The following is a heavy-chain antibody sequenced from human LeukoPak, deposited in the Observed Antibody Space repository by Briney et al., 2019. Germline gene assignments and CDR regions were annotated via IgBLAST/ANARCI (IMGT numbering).Heavy chain of an antibody. CDR3: ALRQDYYDSSGYTYGGFDP. J-gene: IGHJ5*02. D-gene: IGHD3-22*01. CDR1: GFTYTSSA. V-gene: IGHV1-58*02. Sequence: SVKVSCKASGFTYTSSAMQWVRQARGQRLEWIGWIVVGSGNTNYAQKFQGRVTMTRNTSISTAYMELSSLRSEDTAVYYCALRQDYYDSSGYTYGGFDPWGQGTLVTVSS. CDR2: IVVGSGNT.